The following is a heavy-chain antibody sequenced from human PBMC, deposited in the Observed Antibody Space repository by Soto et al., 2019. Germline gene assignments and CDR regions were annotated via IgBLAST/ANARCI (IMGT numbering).Heavy chain of an antibody. V-gene: IGHV4-31*03. CDR1: GGSISSGGYY. Sequence: QVQLQESGPGLVKPSQTLSLTCTVSGGSISSGGYYWSWIRQHPGKGLEWIGYIYYSGSTYYNPYLKSRVTISVDTSKNQFSLKLSSVTAADTAVYYCARTGYCSGGSCYSEGSYWYFDLWGRGTLVTVSS. CDR2: IYYSGST. CDR3: ARTGYCSGGSCYSEGSYWYFDL. J-gene: IGHJ2*01. D-gene: IGHD2-15*01.